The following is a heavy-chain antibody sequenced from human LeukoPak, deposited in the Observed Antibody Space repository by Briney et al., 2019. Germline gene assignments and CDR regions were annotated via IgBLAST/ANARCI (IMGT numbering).Heavy chain of an antibody. Sequence: GGSLRLSCAASGFTFSDLWMIWVRQAPGKGLEWVAKINPEGNIETYVDSVEGRFTISRDNTKNSLYLQMNALRAEDTAVYYCARDPRWRFDYWGQGTLVTVSS. D-gene: IGHD3-16*02. CDR3: ARDPRWRFDY. CDR1: GFTFSDLW. J-gene: IGHJ4*02. V-gene: IGHV3-7*04. CDR2: INPEGNIE.